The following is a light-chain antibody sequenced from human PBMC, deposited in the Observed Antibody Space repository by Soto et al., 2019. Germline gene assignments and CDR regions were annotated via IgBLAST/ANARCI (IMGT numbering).Light chain of an antibody. CDR2: DAS. Sequence: EIVMTQSPATLSVSPGERATLSCRTSQSVSSNLAWYQQKPGRAPRLLIYDASTRATGIPVRFSGSGSGTEFTLTISSLQSEDFAVYYCQQYNKWRTFGQGTKVEVK. CDR1: QSVSSN. CDR3: QQYNKWRT. J-gene: IGKJ1*01. V-gene: IGKV3-15*01.